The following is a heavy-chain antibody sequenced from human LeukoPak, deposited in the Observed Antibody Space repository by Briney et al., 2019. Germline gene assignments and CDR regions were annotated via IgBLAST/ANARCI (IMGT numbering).Heavy chain of an antibody. D-gene: IGHD7-27*01. CDR2: IYYSGST. CDR1: GGSISSGDYY. Sequence: PSETLSLTCTVSGGSISSGDYYWSWIRQPPGEGLEWIGYIYYSGSTYYNPSLKSRVTISVDTSKNQFSLKLSSVTAADTAVYYCARTSQNWGSDYWGQGTLVTVSS. J-gene: IGHJ4*02. V-gene: IGHV4-30-4*08. CDR3: ARTSQNWGSDY.